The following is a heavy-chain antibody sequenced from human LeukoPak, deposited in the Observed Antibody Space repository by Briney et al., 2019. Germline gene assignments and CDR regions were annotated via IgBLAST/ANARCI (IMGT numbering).Heavy chain of an antibody. J-gene: IGHJ4*02. CDR3: ARGATVAGDFDY. V-gene: IGHV3-66*01. CDR1: GLTVSSNY. Sequence: GGSLRLSCAASGLTVSSNYMSWVRQAPGKGLEWVSVFYSVGDTYYADSVKGRFTISRDNSKNTLYLQMHSLRPEDTAVYYCARGATVAGDFDYWGQGTLVTVSS. D-gene: IGHD6-19*01. CDR2: FYSVGDT.